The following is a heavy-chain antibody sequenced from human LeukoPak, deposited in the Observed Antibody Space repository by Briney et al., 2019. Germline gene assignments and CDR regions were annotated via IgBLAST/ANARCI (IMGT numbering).Heavy chain of an antibody. J-gene: IGHJ6*03. CDR3: ARFSEVYYYVDV. Sequence: GGSLRLSCAASGFTVSSNYMNWVRQAPGKGLEWVATIRSYSSYIHYADSVKGRFTISRDDAKKSLYLQMNSLRAEDTAVYYCARFSEVYYYVDVWGTGTTVTVSS. V-gene: IGHV3-21*01. CDR1: GFTVSSNY. D-gene: IGHD2/OR15-2a*01. CDR2: IRSYSSYI.